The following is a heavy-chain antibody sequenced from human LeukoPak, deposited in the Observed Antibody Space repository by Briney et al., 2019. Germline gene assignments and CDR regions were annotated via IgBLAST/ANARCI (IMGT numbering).Heavy chain of an antibody. CDR2: IYYSGST. CDR3: ARDSRADYYGSGTSNYYYYGMDV. V-gene: IGHV4-31*11. CDR1: GGSFSGYY. J-gene: IGHJ6*02. D-gene: IGHD3-10*01. Sequence: SETLSLTCAVYGGSFSGYYWSWIRQHPGKGLEWIGYIYYSGSTYYNPSLKSRVTISVDTSKNQFSLKLSSVTAADTAVYYCARDSRADYYGSGTSNYYYYGMDVWGQGTTVTVSS.